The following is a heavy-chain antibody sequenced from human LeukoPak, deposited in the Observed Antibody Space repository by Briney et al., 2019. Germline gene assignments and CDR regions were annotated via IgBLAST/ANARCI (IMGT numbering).Heavy chain of an antibody. Sequence: SETLSLTCNVSGGPISSSSFSWGWIRQPPGKGLEWIGSIYYRGSTYYNSSLKGRVTISGDTSKNQFSLKLSSVTAADTAVYYCASESLYDGSGSYWGQGTLVTVSS. CDR1: GGPISSSSFS. J-gene: IGHJ4*02. CDR2: IYYRGST. CDR3: ASESLYDGSGSY. V-gene: IGHV4-39*01. D-gene: IGHD3-22*01.